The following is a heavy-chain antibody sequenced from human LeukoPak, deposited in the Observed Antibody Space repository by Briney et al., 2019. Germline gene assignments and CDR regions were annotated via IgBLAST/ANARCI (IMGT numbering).Heavy chain of an antibody. CDR2: ISGSGDTT. J-gene: IGHJ4*02. D-gene: IGHD1-1*01. CDR3: ARESGGLDY. V-gene: IGHV3-23*01. Sequence: GGSLRLSWAASGITFSSFAMTWLRQAPGKGLEWVSVISGSGDTTYYADSVKGRFTISRDNSKNTLYLQMNSLRVEDTAIYHCARESGGLDYWGQGTLVTVSS. CDR1: GITFSSFA.